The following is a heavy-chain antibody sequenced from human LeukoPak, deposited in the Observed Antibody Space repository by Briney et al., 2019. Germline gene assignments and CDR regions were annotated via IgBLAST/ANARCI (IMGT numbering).Heavy chain of an antibody. Sequence: VSVKVSCKASGYTFTGYYMHWVRQAPGQGLEWMGWINPNSGGTNYAQKFQGRVTMTRDTSISTAYMELSRLRSDDTAVYYCARGYYDILTGYYFDYWGQGTLVTVSS. CDR2: INPNSGGT. CDR3: ARGYYDILTGYYFDY. CDR1: GYTFTGYY. J-gene: IGHJ4*02. V-gene: IGHV1-2*02. D-gene: IGHD3-9*01.